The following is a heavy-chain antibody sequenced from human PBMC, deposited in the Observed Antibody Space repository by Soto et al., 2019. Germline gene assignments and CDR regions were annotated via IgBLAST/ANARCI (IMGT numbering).Heavy chain of an antibody. Sequence: ESGPTLVNPTQTLTLTCTFSGFSLSTSGVGVGWIRQPPGKALEWLALIYWNDDKRYSPSLKSRLTITKDTSKNQVVLTMTNMDPVDTATYYCAHINSSGWYSLGYFDYWGQGTLVTVSS. D-gene: IGHD6-19*01. CDR3: AHINSSGWYSLGYFDY. V-gene: IGHV2-5*01. CDR2: IYWNDDK. CDR1: GFSLSTSGVG. J-gene: IGHJ4*02.